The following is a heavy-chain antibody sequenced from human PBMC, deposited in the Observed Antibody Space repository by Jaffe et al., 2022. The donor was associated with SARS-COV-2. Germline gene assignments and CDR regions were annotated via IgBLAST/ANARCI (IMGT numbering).Heavy chain of an antibody. D-gene: IGHD3-16*01. V-gene: IGHV5-51*01. J-gene: IGHJ3*02. CDR1: GYSFPSHN. CDR3: ARVMTDAFDI. Sequence: EVQLVQSETEVKKPGESLKISCSASGYSFPSHNIAWVRQMPGKGLEWMGIIYPGDSDTTYSPSFQGQVTISVDKSITTAYLQWTSLKASDTAMYYCARVMTDAFDIWGQGTMVTVSS. CDR2: IYPGDSDT.